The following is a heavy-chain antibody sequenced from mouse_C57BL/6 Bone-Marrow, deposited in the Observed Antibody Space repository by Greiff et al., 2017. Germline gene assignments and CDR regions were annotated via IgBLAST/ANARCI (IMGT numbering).Heavy chain of an antibody. V-gene: IGHV5-15*01. J-gene: IGHJ4*01. CDR1: GFTFSDYG. CDR2: ISNLAYSI. CDR3: ARGYVSDYAMDY. Sequence: EVHLVESGGGLVQPGGSLKLSCAASGFTFSDYGMAWVRQAPRKGPEWVAFISNLAYSINYADTVTGRFTISRETAKNTLYLKMSRLRSEDTAMYYCARGYVSDYAMDYWGQGTSVTVSS. D-gene: IGHD1-1*01.